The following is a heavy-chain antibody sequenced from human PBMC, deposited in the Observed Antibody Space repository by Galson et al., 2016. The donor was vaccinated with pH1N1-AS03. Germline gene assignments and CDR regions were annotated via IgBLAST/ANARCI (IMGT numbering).Heavy chain of an antibody. CDR2: IGVSGGGT. D-gene: IGHD2/OR15-2a*01. J-gene: IGHJ4*02. CDR3: TKDHSTYVDS. V-gene: IGHV3-23*01. Sequence: SLRLSCAASGFTFSSFVMSWVRQAPGKGLQWVSTIGVSGGGTYYANSVRGRFTVSRDNSKNTLDLQMSSLRAEETAGYYCTKDHSTYVDSWGQGTLVTVSS. CDR1: GFTFSSFV.